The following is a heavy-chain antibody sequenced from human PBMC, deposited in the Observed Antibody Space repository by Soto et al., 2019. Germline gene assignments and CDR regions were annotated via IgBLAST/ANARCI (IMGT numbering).Heavy chain of an antibody. D-gene: IGHD6-13*01. V-gene: IGHV4-30-4*01. CDR3: ARAGKQLASYSSSWYPHYFTQSRSMYNWFDP. Sequence: KPSETLSLTCTVSGGSISSGDYYWSWIRQPPGKGLEWIGYIYYSGSTYYNPSLKSRVTISVDTSKNQFSLKLSSVTAADTAVYYCARAGKQLASYSSSWYPHYFTQSRSMYNWFDPWGQGTLVTVSS. CDR2: IYYSGST. J-gene: IGHJ5*02. CDR1: GGSISSGDYY.